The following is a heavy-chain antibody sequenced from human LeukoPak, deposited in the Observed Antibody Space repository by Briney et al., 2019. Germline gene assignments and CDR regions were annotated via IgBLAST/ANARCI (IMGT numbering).Heavy chain of an antibody. CDR2: IKGDERAK. D-gene: IGHD1-26*01. CDR1: GFTFSTYW. Sequence: GRSLRLSCAASGFTFSTYWMAWVRQAPGKGLEWVANIKGDERAKHQADSVNGRFTISTDNDLNSVYLQMSSPRGEDTAVYYCARDVGGSLDYWGQGTLVTVSS. CDR3: ARDVGGSLDY. J-gene: IGHJ4*02. V-gene: IGHV3-7*01.